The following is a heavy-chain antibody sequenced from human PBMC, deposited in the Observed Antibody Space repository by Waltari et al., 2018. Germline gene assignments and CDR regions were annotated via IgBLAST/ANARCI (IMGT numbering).Heavy chain of an antibody. CDR1: GGTFSSYA. CDR3: ARDRSTIFGVDVYFDY. Sequence: QVQLVQSGAEVKKPGSSVKVSCKASGGTFSSYAISWVRQATGQGLEWMGGIIPIFGKANYAQKFQGRVTITADESTSTAYMELSSLRSEDTAVYYCARDRSTIFGVDVYFDYWGQGTLVTVSS. J-gene: IGHJ4*02. CDR2: IIPIFGKA. D-gene: IGHD3-3*01. V-gene: IGHV1-69*01.